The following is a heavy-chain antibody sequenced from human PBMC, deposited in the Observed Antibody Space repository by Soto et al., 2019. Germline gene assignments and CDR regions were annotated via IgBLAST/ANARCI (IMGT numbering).Heavy chain of an antibody. J-gene: IGHJ4*02. V-gene: IGHV1-18*01. Sequence: QVQLVQSGAEVKKPGASVKVSCKASGYTFTSYGISWVRQAPGQGLEWMGWISAYNGNTNYAQKLQGRVTMTTDTSTSTAYMELRSLRSDDTAVYYCARDQPWLVPEGMIPTPFDYWGQGTLVTVSS. CDR3: ARDQPWLVPEGMIPTPFDY. CDR2: ISAYNGNT. CDR1: GYTFTSYG. D-gene: IGHD6-19*01.